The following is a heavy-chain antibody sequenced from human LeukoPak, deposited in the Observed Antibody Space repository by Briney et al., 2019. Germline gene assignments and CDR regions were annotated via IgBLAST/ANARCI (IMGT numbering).Heavy chain of an antibody. D-gene: IGHD4-17*01. CDR1: GGTFSSYA. J-gene: IGHJ6*02. Sequence: GSSVKVSCKASGGTFSSYAISWVRQAPGQGLEWMGRIIPILGIANYAQKFQGRVTITADKSTSTAYMELSSLRSEDTAVYYCARKGLAGATTWDYGMDVWGQGTMVTVSS. V-gene: IGHV1-69*04. CDR2: IIPILGIA. CDR3: ARKGLAGATTWDYGMDV.